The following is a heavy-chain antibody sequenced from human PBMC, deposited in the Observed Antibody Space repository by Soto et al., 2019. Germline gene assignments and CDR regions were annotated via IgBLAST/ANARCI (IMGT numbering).Heavy chain of an antibody. CDR2: IIPIFGTA. CDR1: GGTFSSYA. V-gene: IGHV1-69*13. J-gene: IGHJ4*02. D-gene: IGHD1-26*01. Sequence: VASVKVSCKASGGTFSSYAISWVRQAPGQGLEWMGGIIPIFGTANYAQKFQGRVTITADESTSTAYMELSSLRSEDTAVYYCARDTSSGSAFDYWGQGTLVTVSS. CDR3: ARDTSSGSAFDY.